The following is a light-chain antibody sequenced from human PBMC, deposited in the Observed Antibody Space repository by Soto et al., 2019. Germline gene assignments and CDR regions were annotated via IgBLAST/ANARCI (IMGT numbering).Light chain of an antibody. CDR3: QPYNNRPPFT. Sequence: EIVMTQSPATLSVSPGERATLSCRASQSVSSNLAWYQQKPGQAPRLLIYGASTRATGIPARFSGSGSGTEFTLPISSLQSEDFAVYYCQPYNNRPPFTFGPGTKVDIK. J-gene: IGKJ3*01. CDR2: GAS. CDR1: QSVSSN. V-gene: IGKV3-15*01.